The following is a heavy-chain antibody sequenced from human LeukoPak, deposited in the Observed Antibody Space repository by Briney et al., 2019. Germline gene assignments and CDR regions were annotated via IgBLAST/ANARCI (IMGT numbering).Heavy chain of an antibody. CDR3: AKDYYDSSGYPLYYFDY. CDR2: IYSGGST. CDR1: GFTVSSNY. D-gene: IGHD3-22*01. J-gene: IGHJ4*02. V-gene: IGHV3-53*01. Sequence: PGGSLRLSCAASGFTVSSNYMSWVRQAPGKGLEWVSVIYSGGSTYYADSVKGRFTISRDNSKNTLYLQMNSLRAEDTAVYYCAKDYYDSSGYPLYYFDYWGQGTLVTVSS.